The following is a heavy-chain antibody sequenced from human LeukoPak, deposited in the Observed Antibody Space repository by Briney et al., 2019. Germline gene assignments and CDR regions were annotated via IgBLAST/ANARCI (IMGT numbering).Heavy chain of an antibody. J-gene: IGHJ4*02. CDR3: ARWCGSGWYDY. V-gene: IGHV3-48*01. CDR2: ISSSSTTI. Sequence: GGSLRLSCAASGFTFSSYSMNWVRQAPGKGLEWVSYISSSSTTIYYADSVKGRFAISRDNAKNSLHLQMNSLRAEDTAVYYCARWCGSGWYDYWGQGALVTVSS. CDR1: GFTFSSYS. D-gene: IGHD6-19*01.